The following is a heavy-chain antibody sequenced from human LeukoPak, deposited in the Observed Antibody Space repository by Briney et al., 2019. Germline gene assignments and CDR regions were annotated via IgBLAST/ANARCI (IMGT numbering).Heavy chain of an antibody. CDR3: ARGVTYYYDSSGYLY. CDR1: GDSISSGSYY. CDR2: INTSGRT. Sequence: SQTLSLTCTVSGDSISSGSYYWSWIRQPAGKGLEWIGRINTSGRTNYNPSLKSRVTISADTSKNQFSLKLSSVTSADTAVYYCARGVTYYYDSSGYLYWGQGTLVTVSS. J-gene: IGHJ4*02. D-gene: IGHD3-22*01. V-gene: IGHV4-61*02.